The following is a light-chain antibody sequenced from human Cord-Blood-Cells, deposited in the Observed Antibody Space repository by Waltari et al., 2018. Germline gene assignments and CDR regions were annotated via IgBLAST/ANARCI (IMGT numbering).Light chain of an antibody. J-gene: IGLJ3*02. CDR1: SSDVGGYNY. Sequence: QSALTQPPSASGSPGQSVTISCTGTSSDVGGYNYVSWYQQHPGKAPKLMIYEVSKRPSGVPYRFSGSKAGNTPSLTVSGLQAEDEADYYCSSYAGSNNWVFGGGTKLTGL. CDR2: EVS. CDR3: SSYAGSNNWV. V-gene: IGLV2-8*01.